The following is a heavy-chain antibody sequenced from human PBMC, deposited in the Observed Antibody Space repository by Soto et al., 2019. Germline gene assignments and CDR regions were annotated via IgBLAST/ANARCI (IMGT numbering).Heavy chain of an antibody. V-gene: IGHV3-23*01. CDR1: GFTFSSYA. D-gene: IGHD6-13*01. CDR2: ISGSGGST. J-gene: IGHJ6*02. Sequence: TGGSLRLSCAASGFTFSSYAMSWVRQAPGKGLEWASAISGSGGSTYYADSVKGRFTISRDNSKNTLYLQMNSLRAEDTAVYYCAKGAVPGYGSSSHPTMGMDVWGQGTTVTVSS. CDR3: AKGAVPGYGSSSHPTMGMDV.